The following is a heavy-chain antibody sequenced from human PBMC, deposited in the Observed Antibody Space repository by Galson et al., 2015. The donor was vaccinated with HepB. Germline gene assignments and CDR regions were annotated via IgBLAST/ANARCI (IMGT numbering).Heavy chain of an antibody. D-gene: IGHD3-3*01. Sequence: SVKVSCKASGGTFSSYAISWVRQAPGQGLEWMGGIIPIFGTANYAQKFQGRVTITADESTSTAYMELSSLRSEDTAVYYCARDQVAILGVVTPLHFDPWGQGTLVTVSS. CDR1: GGTFSSYA. J-gene: IGHJ5*02. CDR3: ARDQVAILGVVTPLHFDP. V-gene: IGHV1-69*13. CDR2: IIPIFGTA.